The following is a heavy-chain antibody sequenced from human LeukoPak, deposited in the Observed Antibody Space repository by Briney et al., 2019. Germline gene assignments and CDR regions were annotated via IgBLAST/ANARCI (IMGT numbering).Heavy chain of an antibody. D-gene: IGHD3-3*01. V-gene: IGHV4-4*02. CDR1: GGSIISRNW. Sequence: SGTLSLTCIVSGGSIISRNWWSWVRQAPGKGLEWIGEISHSGSTNYNPSLKSRVTLSVDKSKNQFSLKLSSVTAADTAVYYCARDTIMGFTIFRVEKETNDAFDIWGQGTMVTVSS. CDR3: ARDTIMGFTIFRVEKETNDAFDI. CDR2: ISHSGST. J-gene: IGHJ3*02.